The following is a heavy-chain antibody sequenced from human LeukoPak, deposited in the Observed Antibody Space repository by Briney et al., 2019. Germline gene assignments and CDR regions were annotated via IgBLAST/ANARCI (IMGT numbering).Heavy chain of an antibody. Sequence: GGSLRLSCAASGFTFSGDNMNWVRQAPGKGLEWVSFISNSGSFIKYADSVKGRFTISRDNAKNSLYLQMNSLRAEDTAVYYCARAHPPYYYDSSGYYPPDVWGQGTTVTVSS. J-gene: IGHJ6*02. CDR2: ISNSGSFI. V-gene: IGHV3-21*01. CDR3: ARAHPPYYYDSSGYYPPDV. CDR1: GFTFSGDN. D-gene: IGHD3-22*01.